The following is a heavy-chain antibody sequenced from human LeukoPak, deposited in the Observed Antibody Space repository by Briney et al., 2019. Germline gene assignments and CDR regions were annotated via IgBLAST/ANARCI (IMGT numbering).Heavy chain of an antibody. V-gene: IGHV4-30-4*01. Sequence: TLSLTCSVSGGSISSGDYYWSWIRQPPGKGLEWIGYIYYSGSTYYNPFLKSRVTISVDTSKNQFSLKLSSVTAADTAVYYCARDQVDTAMAAAYWGQGTLVTVSS. D-gene: IGHD5-18*01. CDR2: IYYSGST. J-gene: IGHJ4*02. CDR1: GGSISSGDYY. CDR3: ARDQVDTAMAAAY.